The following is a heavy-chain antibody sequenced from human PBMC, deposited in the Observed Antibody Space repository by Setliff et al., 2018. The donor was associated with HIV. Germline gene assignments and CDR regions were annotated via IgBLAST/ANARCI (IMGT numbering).Heavy chain of an antibody. V-gene: IGHV4-38-2*01. Sequence: SETLSLTCAVSGYSISSGYYWGWIRQPPGKGLEWVGGIYHSGSTYYNPSLKSRVTISVDTSKNQFSLKLTSVTAADTAVYYCARQPLASYSSGWYLRFDFWGQGTLVTVSS. D-gene: IGHD6-19*01. CDR3: ARQPLASYSSGWYLRFDF. J-gene: IGHJ4*02. CDR2: IYHSGST. CDR1: GYSISSGYY.